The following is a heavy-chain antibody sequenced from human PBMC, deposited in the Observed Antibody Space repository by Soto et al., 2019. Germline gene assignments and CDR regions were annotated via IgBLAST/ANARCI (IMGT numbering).Heavy chain of an antibody. Sequence: QVQLVESGGGVVQPGRSLRLSCAASGFTFSSYAMHWVRQVPGKGLEWVAVISYDGSNKYYADSVKGRFTISRDNSKNTLYLQMNSLRAEDTAVYYCASDIYGDPEYFDYWGQGTLVTVSS. CDR3: ASDIYGDPEYFDY. V-gene: IGHV3-30-3*01. CDR1: GFTFSSYA. J-gene: IGHJ4*02. CDR2: ISYDGSNK. D-gene: IGHD4-17*01.